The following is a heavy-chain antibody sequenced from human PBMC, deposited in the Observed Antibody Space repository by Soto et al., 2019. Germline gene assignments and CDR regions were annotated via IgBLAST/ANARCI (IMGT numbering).Heavy chain of an antibody. D-gene: IGHD3-9*01. Sequence: QVQLVQSGAEVKKPGASVKVSCKASGYTFTSYDINWVRQATGQGLEGMGWMNPNSGNTGYAEKFQGRVTMTRNTSISTAYMELSSLRSEDTAVYYCARGHYDILTGSYYYYMDVWGKGTTVTVSS. CDR1: GYTFTSYD. V-gene: IGHV1-8*01. J-gene: IGHJ6*03. CDR2: MNPNSGNT. CDR3: ARGHYDILTGSYYYYMDV.